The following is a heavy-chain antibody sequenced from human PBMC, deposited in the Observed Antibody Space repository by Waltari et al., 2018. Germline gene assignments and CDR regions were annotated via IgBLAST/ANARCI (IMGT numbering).Heavy chain of an antibody. J-gene: IGHJ6*03. CDR3: AREVLVVVAATGGNYYYYYYMDV. Sequence: QVQLQESGPGLVKPSQTLSLTCTVSGGSISSGDYYWSWIRQPPGKGLEWIGYIEYSWSTYYNPSLKSRVTISVDTSKNQFSLKLSSVTAADTAVYYCAREVLVVVAATGGNYYYYYYMDVWGKGTTVTVSS. D-gene: IGHD2-15*01. CDR1: GGSISSGDYY. V-gene: IGHV4-30-4*08. CDR2: IEYSWST.